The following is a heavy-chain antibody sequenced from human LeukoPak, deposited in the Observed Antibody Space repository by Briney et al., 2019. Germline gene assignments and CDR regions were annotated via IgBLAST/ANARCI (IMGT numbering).Heavy chain of an antibody. Sequence: GSLRLSCAASGFTFSSYSMNWVRQPPGKGLEWIGEINHSGSTNYNPSLKSRVTISVDTSKNQFSLKLSSVTAADTAVYYCAREQPSIMITFGGVIETFNWFDPWGQGTLVTVSS. J-gene: IGHJ5*02. D-gene: IGHD3-16*02. CDR1: GFTFSSYS. CDR2: INHSGST. CDR3: AREQPSIMITFGGVIETFNWFDP. V-gene: IGHV4-34*01.